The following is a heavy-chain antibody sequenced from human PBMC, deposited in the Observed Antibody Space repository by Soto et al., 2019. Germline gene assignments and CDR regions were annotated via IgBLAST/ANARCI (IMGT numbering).Heavy chain of an antibody. D-gene: IGHD1-20*01. J-gene: IGHJ1*01. CDR3: AKGYNTSGGHFHH. Sequence: GGSLRLSCAASGFTFSTYAMSWVRQAPGKGLEWVSTVTGSGSSTYYADSMKGRFTISRDNSKNTLYLQMNSLRAEDTAIYYCAKGYNTSGGHFHHWGQGTLVTVSS. V-gene: IGHV3-23*01. CDR2: VTGSGSST. CDR1: GFTFSTYA.